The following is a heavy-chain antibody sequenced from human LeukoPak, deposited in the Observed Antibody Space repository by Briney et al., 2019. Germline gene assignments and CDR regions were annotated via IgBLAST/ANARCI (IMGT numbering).Heavy chain of an antibody. Sequence: ASVKVSCKASGYTFTSYYMHWVRQAPGQGLEWMGIINPSGGSTSYAQRFQGRVTMTGDMSTSTVYMELSSLRSEDTAVYYCARDRYYGSGSYYTALDAFDIWGQGTMVTVSS. CDR3: ARDRYYGSGSYYTALDAFDI. D-gene: IGHD3-10*01. CDR2: INPSGGST. CDR1: GYTFTSYY. V-gene: IGHV1-46*01. J-gene: IGHJ3*02.